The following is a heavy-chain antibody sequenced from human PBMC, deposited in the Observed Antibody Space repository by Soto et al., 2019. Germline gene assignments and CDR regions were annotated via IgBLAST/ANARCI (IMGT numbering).Heavy chain of an antibody. Sequence: ASETLSLTCTVSGGSVSSGSYYWNWIRQPPGRGLEWIGYVYYTGSTNYNPSLKSRVTISVDTSKNQFSLKLTSVTAADTAVYYCARDKITGLFDYWGQGTLVTVSS. V-gene: IGHV4-61*01. CDR1: GGSVSSGSYY. CDR3: ARDKITGLFDY. J-gene: IGHJ4*02. D-gene: IGHD2-8*02. CDR2: VYYTGST.